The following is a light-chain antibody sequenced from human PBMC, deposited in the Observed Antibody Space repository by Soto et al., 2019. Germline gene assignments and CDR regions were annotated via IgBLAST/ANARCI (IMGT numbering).Light chain of an antibody. CDR2: LNSDGSH. CDR3: QTWGTGIPQGV. CDR1: SGHSSYA. V-gene: IGLV4-69*01. Sequence: QPVLTQSPSASASLGASVKLTCTLSSGHSSYAIAWHQQQPEKGPRYLMKLNSDGSHSKGDGIPDRFSGSSSGAERYLTISSLQSEDEADYYCQTWGTGIPQGVFGTGTKLTVL. J-gene: IGLJ1*01.